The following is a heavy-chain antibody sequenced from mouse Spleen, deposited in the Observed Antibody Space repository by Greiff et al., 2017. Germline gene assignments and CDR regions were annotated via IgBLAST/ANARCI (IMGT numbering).Heavy chain of an antibody. CDR1: GFTFSSYG. V-gene: IGHV5-6*01. CDR3: ARPFGTTVVASGLDV. D-gene: IGHD1-1*01. Sequence: EVMLVESGGDLVKPGGSLKLSCAASGFTFSSYGMSWVRQTPDKRLEWVATISSGGSYTYYPDSVKGRFTISRDNAKNTLYLQMSSLKSEDTAMYYCARPFGTTVVASGLDVWGTGTTVTVSS. J-gene: IGHJ1*03. CDR2: ISSGGSYT.